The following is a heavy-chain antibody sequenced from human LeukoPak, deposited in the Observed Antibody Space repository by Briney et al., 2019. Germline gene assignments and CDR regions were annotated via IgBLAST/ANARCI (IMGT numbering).Heavy chain of an antibody. CDR1: GFTFSSYG. CDR2: ISYDGSNK. Sequence: PGRSLRLSCAASGFTFSSYGMHWVRQVPGKGLEWVAVISYDGSNKYYADSVKGRFTISRDNSKNTLYLQMNSLRAEDTAVYYCAIHYYDSSGPSDAFDIWGQGTMVTVSS. D-gene: IGHD3-22*01. J-gene: IGHJ3*02. V-gene: IGHV3-30*03. CDR3: AIHYYDSSGPSDAFDI.